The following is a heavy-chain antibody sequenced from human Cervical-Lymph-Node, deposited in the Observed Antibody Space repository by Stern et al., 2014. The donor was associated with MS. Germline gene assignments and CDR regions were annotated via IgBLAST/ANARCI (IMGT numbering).Heavy chain of an antibody. Sequence: VQLVESGAEVKKPGASVNVSCEASGYSFTTHYMHWIRQATGEGLECGGMINPNSGTTSYARQFQGRVIITRDTSTSTIYMELTDLRSEDTALYFCSRVQRERRALDHFDPWGQGTLVTVSS. CDR3: SRVQRERRALDHFDP. CDR2: INPNSGTT. CDR1: GYSFTTHY. V-gene: IGHV1-46*03. D-gene: IGHD1-1*01. J-gene: IGHJ5*02.